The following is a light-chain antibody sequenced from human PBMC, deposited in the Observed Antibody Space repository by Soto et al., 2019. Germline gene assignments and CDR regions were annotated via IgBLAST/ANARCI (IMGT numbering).Light chain of an antibody. J-gene: IGKJ2*01. V-gene: IGKV3-15*01. Sequence: AMTKSPATLSVSPGERATLACRASQSVSSNLAWYQHKPGQAPRLIIYRASSRAIGIPARFSGSGSGTEFTLTVSSLQSEAFAVYYCHQYDYWPQPFGQGTKREIK. CDR1: QSVSSN. CDR3: HQYDYWPQP. CDR2: RAS.